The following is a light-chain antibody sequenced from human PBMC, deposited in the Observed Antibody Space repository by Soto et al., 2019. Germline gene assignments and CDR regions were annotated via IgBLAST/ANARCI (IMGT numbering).Light chain of an antibody. V-gene: IGKV1-39*01. Sequence: DIQMTQSPSSLSASVGDRVTITCRASQSISNYLNWYQQKPGQAPKLLIYAASSWPSGVPSRFSGSGSGTDFTLTISSLQPEDFATYYCQQNYSTPLTFGGGAKVEIK. J-gene: IGKJ4*01. CDR2: AAS. CDR1: QSISNY. CDR3: QQNYSTPLT.